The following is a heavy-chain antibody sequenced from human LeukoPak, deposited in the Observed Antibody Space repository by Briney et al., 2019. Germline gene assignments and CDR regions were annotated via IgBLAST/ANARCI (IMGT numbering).Heavy chain of an antibody. CDR3: AKNRGANYYNYYMDV. J-gene: IGHJ6*03. CDR2: ISYDGSNK. V-gene: IGHV3-30*18. CDR1: GFTFSSYG. Sequence: GGSLRLSCAASGFTFSSYGMHWVRQAPGKGLEWVAVISYDGSNKYYADSVKGRFTISRDNSKNTLYLQMNSLRAEDTAVYYCAKNRGANYYNYYMDVWGKGTTVTVSS. D-gene: IGHD4/OR15-4a*01.